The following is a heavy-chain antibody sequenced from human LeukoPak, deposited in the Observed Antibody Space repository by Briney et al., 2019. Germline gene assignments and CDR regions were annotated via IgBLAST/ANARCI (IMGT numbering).Heavy chain of an antibody. D-gene: IGHD3-16*01. CDR2: IKQDGGDE. Sequence: PGGSLRLSCAASGFRFSDYWMNWVRQAPGKRPEWVANIKQDGGDEKYVDSVRGRFTISRDNARNSLFLQMNSLRVEDTARYFCARAADRNYDYTAYRSFDIWGQGTMVTVSS. J-gene: IGHJ3*02. CDR3: ARAADRNYDYTAYRSFDI. V-gene: IGHV3-7*01. CDR1: GFRFSDYW.